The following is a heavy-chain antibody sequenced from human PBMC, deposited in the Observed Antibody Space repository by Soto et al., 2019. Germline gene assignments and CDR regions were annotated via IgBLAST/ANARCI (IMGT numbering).Heavy chain of an antibody. V-gene: IGHV1-18*01. Sequence: QVQLVQSGAEVKKPGASVKVSCKASGYTFTSYGISWVRQAPGQGLEWMGWISAYNGNTNYAQKLQGRVTMTTHTSTSTAYMELRSLRSDDTAVYYCARAVSSSSSGWSYYYYYMAVWGKGTTVTVSS. CDR3: ARAVSSSSSGWSYYYYYMAV. J-gene: IGHJ6*03. CDR2: ISAYNGNT. CDR1: GYTFTSYG. D-gene: IGHD6-6*01.